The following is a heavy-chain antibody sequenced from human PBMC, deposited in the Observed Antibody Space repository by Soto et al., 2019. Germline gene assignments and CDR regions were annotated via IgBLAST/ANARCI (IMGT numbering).Heavy chain of an antibody. CDR2: ISYDGSNK. V-gene: IGHV3-30*18. J-gene: IGHJ6*02. Sequence: GGSLRLSCAASGFTFSSYWMSWVRQAPGKGLEWVAEISYDGSNKYYADSVKGRFTISRDNSKNTLYLQMNSLRAEDTAVYYCAKDLSAGYSSGYTNYYGMDVWGQGTTVTVSS. CDR3: AKDLSAGYSSGYTNYYGMDV. D-gene: IGHD6-19*01. CDR1: GFTFSSYW.